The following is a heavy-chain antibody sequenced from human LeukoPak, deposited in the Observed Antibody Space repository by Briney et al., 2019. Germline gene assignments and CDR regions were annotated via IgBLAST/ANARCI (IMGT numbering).Heavy chain of an antibody. CDR1: GFTFDDYG. J-gene: IGHJ3*02. CDR3: ARDQFTMIVVVPEVHDAFDI. CDR2: INWNGDTT. V-gene: IGHV3-20*04. Sequence: GGSLRLSCAASGFTFDDYGMNWVRQVPGKGLEWVSAINWNGDTTGYAVSVKGRFTISRDNAKNSLYLQMNSLRAEDTAVYYCARDQFTMIVVVPEVHDAFDIWGQGTMVTVSS. D-gene: IGHD3-22*01.